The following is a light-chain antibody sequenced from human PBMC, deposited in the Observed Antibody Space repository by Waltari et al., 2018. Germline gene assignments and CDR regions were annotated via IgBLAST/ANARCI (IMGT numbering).Light chain of an antibody. V-gene: IGKV3-15*01. J-gene: IGKJ1*01. CDR1: QSVSSN. Sequence: EIVMTQSPATLSVSPGERATLFCRASQSVSSNLAWYQHNPGQTPRLLIYGASSRATGVPARFSGSGSGTLFTLTISSLQSEDFAIYYCQQYNKWPPWTFGQGTRVEIK. CDR3: QQYNKWPPWT. CDR2: GAS.